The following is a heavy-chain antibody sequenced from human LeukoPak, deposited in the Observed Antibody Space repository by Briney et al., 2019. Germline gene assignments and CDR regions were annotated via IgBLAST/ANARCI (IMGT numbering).Heavy chain of an antibody. D-gene: IGHD3-22*01. J-gene: IGHJ4*02. CDR1: GFTFSSYA. CDR3: AKARHYYDSSGYYSPFDY. Sequence: GGSLRLSCAASGFTFSSYAMRWVRQAPGKGLEWVSAICGSGGSTYYADSVKGRFSISRDNSKNTLYLQMNSLRAEDTDVYDCAKARHYYDSSGYYSPFDYWGQGTLVTVSS. V-gene: IGHV3-23*01. CDR2: ICGSGGST.